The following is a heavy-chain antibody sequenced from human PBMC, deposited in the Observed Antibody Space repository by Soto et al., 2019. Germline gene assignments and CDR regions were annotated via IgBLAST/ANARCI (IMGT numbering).Heavy chain of an antibody. CDR3: AKDPNGDYVGAFDF. Sequence: GGSLRLSCAASRITFSTSAMTWVRQAPGKGLEWVSSIRGSGGSSYYADSVKGRFTISRDNFKNTLYLQMNDLRAEDTAVYYCAKDPNGDYVGAFDFWGQGTVVTVSS. CDR2: IRGSGGSS. D-gene: IGHD4-17*01. CDR1: RITFSTSA. J-gene: IGHJ3*01. V-gene: IGHV3-23*01.